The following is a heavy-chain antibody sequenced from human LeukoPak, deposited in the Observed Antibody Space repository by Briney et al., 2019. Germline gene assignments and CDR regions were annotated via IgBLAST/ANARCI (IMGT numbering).Heavy chain of an antibody. Sequence: MPSETLSLTCTVSGGSISSGNYYWSWIRQPPGKGLEWIGYIYYSGSTYQNPSLKSRVTISVDTSKNQFSLKLSSVTAADTAVYYCARGGYSLSEFDYWGQGTLVTVSS. D-gene: IGHD5-18*01. CDR2: IYYSGST. J-gene: IGHJ4*02. CDR1: GGSISSGNYY. V-gene: IGHV4-30-4*01. CDR3: ARGGYSLSEFDY.